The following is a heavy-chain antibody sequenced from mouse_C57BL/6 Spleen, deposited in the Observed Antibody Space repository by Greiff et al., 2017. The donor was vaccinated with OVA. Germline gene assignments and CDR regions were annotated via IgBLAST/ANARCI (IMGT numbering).Heavy chain of an antibody. CDR3: AYGSSPNWYFDV. CDR1: GYAFSSYW. D-gene: IGHD1-1*01. J-gene: IGHJ1*03. Sequence: VKLMESGAELVKPGASVKISCKASGYAFSSYWMNWVKQRPGKGLEWIGQIYPGDGDTNYNGKFKGKATLTADKSSSTAYMQLSSLTSEDSAVYFCAYGSSPNWYFDVWGTGTTVTVSS. CDR2: IYPGDGDT. V-gene: IGHV1-80*01.